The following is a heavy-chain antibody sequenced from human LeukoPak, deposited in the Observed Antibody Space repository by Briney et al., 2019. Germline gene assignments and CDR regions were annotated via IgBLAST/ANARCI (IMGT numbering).Heavy chain of an antibody. J-gene: IGHJ6*02. D-gene: IGHD3-10*01. CDR1: GGSISSYY. CDR2: IYYSGST. Sequence: SETLSLTCTVSGGSISSYYWSWIRQPPGKGLEWIGYIYYSGSTNYSPSLKSRVIISVDTSKNQFSLKVSSVTAADTAVYYCARHGRGYYNGMDVWGQGTTVTVSS. V-gene: IGHV4-59*08. CDR3: ARHGRGYYNGMDV.